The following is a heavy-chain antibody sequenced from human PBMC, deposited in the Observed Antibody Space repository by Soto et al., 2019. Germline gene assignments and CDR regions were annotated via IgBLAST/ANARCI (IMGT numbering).Heavy chain of an antibody. V-gene: IGHV3-23*01. Sequence: EVQLLESGGGLVQPGGSLRLSCAASGFTFSSYAMRWVRQAPVKGLEWVSAISGSGGSTYYADSVKGRFTISRDNSKNTRYQRMTGLRAEDTAVYYCARRGSGSYYDYWGQGTLVTVSS. CDR2: ISGSGGST. J-gene: IGHJ4*02. CDR1: GFTFSSYA. D-gene: IGHD1-26*01. CDR3: ARRGSGSYYDY.